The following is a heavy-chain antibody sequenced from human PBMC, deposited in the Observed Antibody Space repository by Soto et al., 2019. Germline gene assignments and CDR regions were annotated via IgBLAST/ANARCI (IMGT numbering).Heavy chain of an antibody. CDR1: GGSFSDYY. CDR3: ARGEISGGLS. Sequence: SETLSLTCAVYGGSFSDYYWSWIRQPPGKGLEWIGEINHSGSTNYNPSLKSRVTISVDTSKNQFSLKLSSVTAADTAVYYCARGEISGGLSWGQGTLVTVSS. J-gene: IGHJ5*02. D-gene: IGHD2-15*01. V-gene: IGHV4-34*01. CDR2: INHSGST.